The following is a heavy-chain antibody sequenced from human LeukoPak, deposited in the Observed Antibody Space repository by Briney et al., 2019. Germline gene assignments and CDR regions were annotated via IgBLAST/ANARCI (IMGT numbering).Heavy chain of an antibody. CDR2: IYYSGST. D-gene: IGHD3-16*01. Sequence: LXLTXXXSGGSXXSYYXSWIRQPPGKGLEWIGYIYYSGSTNYNPSLKSRVTISVDTSKNQFSLKLSSVTAADTAVYYCARRTFGGVLDYWGQGTLVTVSS. J-gene: IGHJ4*02. CDR1: GGSXXSYY. V-gene: IGHV4-59*01. CDR3: ARRTFGGVLDY.